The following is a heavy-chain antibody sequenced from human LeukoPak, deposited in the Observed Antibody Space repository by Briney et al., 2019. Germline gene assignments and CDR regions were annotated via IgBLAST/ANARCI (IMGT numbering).Heavy chain of an antibody. V-gene: IGHV3-48*01. J-gene: IGHJ4*02. CDR3: ARDGGPIVVVNEGFDY. CDR1: GFTFSSYS. Sequence: GGSLRLSCAASGFTFSSYSMNWVRQAPGKGLEWVSYISSSSSSTIYYADSVKGRFTISRDNAKNSLYLQMNSLRAEDTAVYYCARDGGPIVVVNEGFDYWGQGTLVTVSS. D-gene: IGHD3-22*01. CDR2: ISSSSSSTI.